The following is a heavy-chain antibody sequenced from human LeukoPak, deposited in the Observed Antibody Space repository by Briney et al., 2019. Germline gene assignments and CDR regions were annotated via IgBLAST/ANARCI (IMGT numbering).Heavy chain of an antibody. Sequence: AGGSLRLSCAASGFTFSSYGMHWVRQAPGKGLEWVPFIRYDGSNKYYADSVKGRFTISRDNSKNTLYLQMNSLRAEDTAVYYCAKVKSLGAIDYFDYWGQGTLVTVSS. CDR3: AKVKSLGAIDYFDY. J-gene: IGHJ4*02. D-gene: IGHD1-26*01. V-gene: IGHV3-30*02. CDR1: GFTFSSYG. CDR2: IRYDGSNK.